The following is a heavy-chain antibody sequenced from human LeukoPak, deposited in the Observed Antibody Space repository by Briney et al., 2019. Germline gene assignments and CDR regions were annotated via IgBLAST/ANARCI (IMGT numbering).Heavy chain of an antibody. CDR2: ISSSGGST. Sequence: GGSLRLSCAASGFTFSSYAMNWVRQAPGKGLEWVSAISSSGGSTYYADSVKGRFTISRDNSKSTLYLQMNSLRAEDTAVYYCARNRGGGSGYSDYWGQGTLVTVSS. CDR3: ARNRGGGSGYSDY. J-gene: IGHJ4*02. CDR1: GFTFSSYA. D-gene: IGHD3-22*01. V-gene: IGHV3-23*01.